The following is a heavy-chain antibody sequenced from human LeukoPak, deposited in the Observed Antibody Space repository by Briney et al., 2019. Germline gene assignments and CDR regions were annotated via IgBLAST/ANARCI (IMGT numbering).Heavy chain of an antibody. CDR3: ARRLGGSGSYYY. D-gene: IGHD3-10*01. Sequence: SETLSLTCSVSGGSISSSIYYWGWIRQPPGKGLEWIGSIYYSGSTYYNPSLKSRVTISVDTSKNQFSLKLRSVTAADTAVYYCARRLGGSGSYYYWGQGTLVSVSS. V-gene: IGHV4-39*01. J-gene: IGHJ4*02. CDR2: IYYSGST. CDR1: GGSISSSIYY.